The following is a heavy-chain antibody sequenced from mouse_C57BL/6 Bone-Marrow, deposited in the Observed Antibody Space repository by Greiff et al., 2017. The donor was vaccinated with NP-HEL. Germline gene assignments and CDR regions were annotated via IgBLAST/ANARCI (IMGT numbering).Heavy chain of an antibody. V-gene: IGHV1-5*01. CDR3: TRRGIYYYGSSYVEDAMDY. J-gene: IGHJ4*01. CDR1: GYTFTSYW. CDR2: IYPGNSDT. D-gene: IGHD1-1*01. Sequence: EVQLQQSGTVLARPGASVKMSCKTSGYTFTSYWMHWVKQRPGQGLEWIGAIYPGNSDTSYNQKFKGKAKLTAVTSASTAYMELSSLTNEDSAVYYCTRRGIYYYGSSYVEDAMDYWGQGTSVTVSS.